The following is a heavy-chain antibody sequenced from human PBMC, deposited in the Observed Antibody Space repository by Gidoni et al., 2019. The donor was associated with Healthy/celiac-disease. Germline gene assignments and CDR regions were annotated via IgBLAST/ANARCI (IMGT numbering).Heavy chain of an antibody. J-gene: IGHJ6*02. CDR1: GFTFSSYS. V-gene: IGHV3-48*02. CDR3: AREGNHYYYYYGMDV. CDR2: ISSSSSTI. Sequence: EVQLVESGGGLVQHGGSLRLSCAASGFTFSSYSMNWVRQAPGKGLEWVSYISSSSSTIYYADSVKGRFTISRDNAKNSLYLQMNSLRDEDTAVYYCAREGNHYYYYYGMDVWGQGTTVTVSS.